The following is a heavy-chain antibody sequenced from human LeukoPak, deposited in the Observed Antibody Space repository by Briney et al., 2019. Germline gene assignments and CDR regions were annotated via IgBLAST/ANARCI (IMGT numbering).Heavy chain of an antibody. V-gene: IGHV3-30*02. CDR2: IRYDGSNK. J-gene: IGHJ4*02. Sequence: GGSLRLSCAASGFTFSSYGMHWVRQAPGKGLEWVAFIRYDGSNKYYADSVKGRFTISRDNAKNSLYLQMNSLRAEDTAVYYCARGVPTGVDYFDYWGQGTLVTVSS. CDR1: GFTFSSYG. D-gene: IGHD2-8*02. CDR3: ARGVPTGVDYFDY.